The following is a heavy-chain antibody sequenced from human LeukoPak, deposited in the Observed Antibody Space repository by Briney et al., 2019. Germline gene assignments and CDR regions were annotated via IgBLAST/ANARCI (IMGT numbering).Heavy chain of an antibody. V-gene: IGHV4-34*01. J-gene: IGHJ4*02. CDR3: ARRLGPAVAARLDY. Sequence: SETLSLTCAVYGGSFSGYYWSWIRQPPGKGLEWIGEINHSGSTNYNPSLKSRVTISVDTSKNQFSLKLSSVTAADTAVYYCARRLGPAVAARLDYWGQGTLVNVSS. CDR2: INHSGST. CDR1: GGSFSGYY. D-gene: IGHD6-19*01.